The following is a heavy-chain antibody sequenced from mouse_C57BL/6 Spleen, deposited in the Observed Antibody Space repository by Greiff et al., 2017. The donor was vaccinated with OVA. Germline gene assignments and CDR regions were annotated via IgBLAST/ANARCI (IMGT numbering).Heavy chain of an antibody. Sequence: QVQLQQPGAELVKPGASVKMSCKASGYTFTSYWITWVKQRPGQGLEWIGDIYPGSGSTNYNEKFKSKATLTVDTSSSTAYMQLSSLTSEDSAVYYCDTTVVAPGGLDYWGKGTTLTVSS. CDR2: IYPGSGST. J-gene: IGHJ2*01. CDR3: DTTVVAPGGLDY. D-gene: IGHD1-1*01. V-gene: IGHV1-55*01. CDR1: GYTFTSYW.